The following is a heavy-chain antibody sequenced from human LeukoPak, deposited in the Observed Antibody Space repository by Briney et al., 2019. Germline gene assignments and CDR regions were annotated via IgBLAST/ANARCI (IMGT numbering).Heavy chain of an antibody. Sequence: SETLSLTCTVSGGSISSSSYYWGWIRQPPGKGLEWIAYISSSGSTKYNPSLKSRLTLSVDTSKNQFSLKLTSMTAADTAVYYCSRGQQWFDPWGQGTLVTVSS. J-gene: IGHJ5*02. CDR1: GGSISSSSYY. V-gene: IGHV4-61*05. CDR3: SRGQQWFDP. CDR2: ISSSGST.